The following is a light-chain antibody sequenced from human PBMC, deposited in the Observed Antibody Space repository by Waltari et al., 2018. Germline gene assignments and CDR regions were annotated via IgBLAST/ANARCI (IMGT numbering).Light chain of an antibody. CDR3: QKYVSLPAT. CDR2: DAS. CDR1: QSVSRS. Sequence: EIVLTQSPGTLSLSPGERATLSCRASQSVSRSLAWYQQKPGQAPRLIIYDASTRATGIPDRFSGSGSGTDFSLTISRLEPEDFAVYYCQKYVSLPATFGQGTKVEIK. J-gene: IGKJ1*01. V-gene: IGKV3-20*01.